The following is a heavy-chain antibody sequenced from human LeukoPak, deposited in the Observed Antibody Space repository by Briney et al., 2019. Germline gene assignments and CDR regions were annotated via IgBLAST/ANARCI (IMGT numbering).Heavy chain of an antibody. V-gene: IGHV3-23*01. Sequence: GGSLRLSCAASGFTFSSYAMNWVSQAPGKGLEWVSNISGRGGSTYYADSVKGRFTISRDNSKNTLYLQMNSLRAEDTAVYYCAKSVAGTGDPVDYWGQGTLVIVSA. CDR2: ISGRGGST. CDR3: AKSVAGTGDPVDY. D-gene: IGHD6-19*01. J-gene: IGHJ4*02. CDR1: GFTFSSYA.